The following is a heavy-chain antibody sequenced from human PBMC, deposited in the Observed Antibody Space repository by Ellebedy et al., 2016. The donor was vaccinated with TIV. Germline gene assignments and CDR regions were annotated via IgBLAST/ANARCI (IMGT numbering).Heavy chain of an antibody. CDR1: EFTFSTYS. V-gene: IGHV3-48*02. Sequence: PGGSLRLSCAASEFTFSTYSINLVRRAPGTGLEWVAYIGSRINKIYYADSVKGRFTISRDNAKKSLYRQRNSLRDEDTAVYYCAKDLAAGTTLRLDYWGQGTLVTVSS. D-gene: IGHD1-7*01. J-gene: IGHJ4*02. CDR2: IGSRINKI. CDR3: AKDLAAGTTLRLDY.